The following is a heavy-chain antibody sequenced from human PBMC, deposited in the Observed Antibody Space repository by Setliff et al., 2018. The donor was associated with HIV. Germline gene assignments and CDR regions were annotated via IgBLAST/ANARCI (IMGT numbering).Heavy chain of an antibody. J-gene: IGHJ4*02. CDR2: INHSGST. Sequence: SETLSLTCAVYGGSFSGYYWSWIRQPPGKGLEWIGEINHSGSTNYNPSLKSRVTISVDTSRNQFSLKLSSVTAADTAVFYCARLTTTYYYDSSAYYHPVWGQGTLVTVSS. D-gene: IGHD3-22*01. CDR1: GGSFSGYY. CDR3: ARLTTTYYYDSSAYYHPV. V-gene: IGHV4-34*01.